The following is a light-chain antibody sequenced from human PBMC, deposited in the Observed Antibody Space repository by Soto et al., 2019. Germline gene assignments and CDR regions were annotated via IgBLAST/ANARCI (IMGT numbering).Light chain of an antibody. J-gene: IGLJ3*02. Sequence: QSVLTQPPSASGTPGQRVTISCSGSSSNIGSNTVNWYQQLPGTTPKLLIYNNNQRPSGVPDRFSGSKSGTSASLAISGLQSEDEADYYCAVWDDSVNGGVFGGGTKVTVL. CDR1: SSNIGSNT. V-gene: IGLV1-44*01. CDR3: AVWDDSVNGGV. CDR2: NNN.